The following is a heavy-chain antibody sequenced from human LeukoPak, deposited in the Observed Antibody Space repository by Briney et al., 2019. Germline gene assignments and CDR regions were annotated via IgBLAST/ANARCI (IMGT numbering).Heavy chain of an antibody. V-gene: IGHV4-4*07. D-gene: IGHD3-22*01. Sequence: PSETLSLTCTVSGGSISSYYWSWIRQPAGKGLEWIGRVYTSGSTNYNPSLKSRVTISVDRSKNQFSLKLSSVTAADTAVYYCARGAGSGYHAGGSVDYWGQGTLVTVSS. CDR2: VYTSGST. CDR3: ARGAGSGYHAGGSVDY. J-gene: IGHJ4*02. CDR1: GGSISSYY.